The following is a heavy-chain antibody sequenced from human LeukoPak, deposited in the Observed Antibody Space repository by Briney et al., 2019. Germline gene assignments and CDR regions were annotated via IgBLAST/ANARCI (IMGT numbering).Heavy chain of an antibody. V-gene: IGHV4-34*01. Sequence: SETLSLTCAVYGGSFSGYYWSWIRQPPGKGLEWIGEINHSGSTNYNPSLKSRVTISVDTSKNQFSLKLSSMTAADTAVYYCARCYYDSSGYIDYWGQGTLVTVSS. J-gene: IGHJ4*02. D-gene: IGHD3-22*01. CDR3: ARCYYDSSGYIDY. CDR2: INHSGST. CDR1: GGSFSGYY.